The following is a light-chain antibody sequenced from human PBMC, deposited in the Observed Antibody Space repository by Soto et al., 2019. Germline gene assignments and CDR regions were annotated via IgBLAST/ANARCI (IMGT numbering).Light chain of an antibody. CDR2: GAS. Sequence: DIQMAQSPSSLSASIGDRVTITCRASQGISEYLAWYQQRPGNAPKLLIYGASILQSGVPSRFSGSGSGTHFTLTISSLQPEDVATYYCHSYNSIPRTFGQGTTVEIK. CDR1: QGISEY. V-gene: IGKV1-27*01. J-gene: IGKJ1*01. CDR3: HSYNSIPRT.